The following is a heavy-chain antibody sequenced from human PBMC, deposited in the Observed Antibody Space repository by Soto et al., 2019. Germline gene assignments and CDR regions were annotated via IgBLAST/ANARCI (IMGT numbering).Heavy chain of an antibody. J-gene: IGHJ4*02. CDR3: ARGGGYYGSGAYYRGYFDH. V-gene: IGHV1-3*01. Sequence: ASVKVSCKASGYSFANYTIHWVRQAPGQGLEWMGWLNPDTASTKFSPKFQGRVIITRDKSANTAFMQLTSLTSEDTALYYCARGGGYYGSGAYYRGYFDHWDLGTLVTSPQ. CDR1: GYSFANYT. CDR2: LNPDTAST. D-gene: IGHD3-10*01.